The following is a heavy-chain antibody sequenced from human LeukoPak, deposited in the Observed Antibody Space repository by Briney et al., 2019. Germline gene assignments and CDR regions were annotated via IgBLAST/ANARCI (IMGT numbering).Heavy chain of an antibody. J-gene: IGHJ4*02. V-gene: IGHV4-34*01. D-gene: IGHD6-13*01. Sequence: PSETLSLTCAVYGGSFSGYYWSWIRQPPGKGLEWIGEINHSGSTNYNPSLKSRVTIPVDTSKNQFSLKLSSVTAADTAVYYCARRTPAAGYKKNYFDYWGQGTLVTVSS. CDR2: INHSGST. CDR1: GGSFSGYY. CDR3: ARRTPAAGYKKNYFDY.